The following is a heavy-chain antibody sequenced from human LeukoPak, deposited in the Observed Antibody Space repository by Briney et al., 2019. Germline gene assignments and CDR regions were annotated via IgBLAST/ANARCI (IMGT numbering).Heavy chain of an antibody. CDR2: ISYDGSNE. CDR1: GFTFSSYA. Sequence: GRSLRLSCAASGFTFSSYAMHWVRQAPGKGLEGVGVISYDGSNEHYADTGKGRFTISRDNSKNTLYVQMNSLRAEDTAVYYCARDSRLRNYYYGMDVWGQGTTVTVSS. J-gene: IGHJ6*02. D-gene: IGHD1-14*01. V-gene: IGHV3-30-3*01. CDR3: ARDSRLRNYYYGMDV.